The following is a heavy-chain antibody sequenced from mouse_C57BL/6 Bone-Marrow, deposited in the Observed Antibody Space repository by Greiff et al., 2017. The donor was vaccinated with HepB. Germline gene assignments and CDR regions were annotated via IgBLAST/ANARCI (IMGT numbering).Heavy chain of an antibody. J-gene: IGHJ3*01. V-gene: IGHV1-81*01. CDR1: GYTFTSYG. CDR2: IYPRSGNT. CDR3: ARRGAWFAY. Sequence: VQLQQSGAELARPGASVKLSCKASGYTFTSYGISWVKQRTGQGLEWIGEIYPRSGNTYYNEKFKGKATLTADKSYSTAYMELRSLTSEDSAVYFCARRGAWFAYWGQGTLVTVSA.